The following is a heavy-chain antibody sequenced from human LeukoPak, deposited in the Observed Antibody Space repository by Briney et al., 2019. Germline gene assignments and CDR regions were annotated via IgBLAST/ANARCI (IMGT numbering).Heavy chain of an antibody. J-gene: IGHJ5*02. D-gene: IGHD1-26*01. CDR2: INHSGSP. V-gene: IGHV4-34*01. CDR3: ATLANRWELDSCESSRPFDP. Sequence: PSETLSLTCAVYGGSFSGYYWSWLRQPPGKGLEGIGEINHSGSPNYNPSLKSRVTISVDTPKNQFSLNLSSVTAAHAAVYYCATLANRWELDSCESSRPFDPWGKGTMVTVSS. CDR1: GGSFSGYY.